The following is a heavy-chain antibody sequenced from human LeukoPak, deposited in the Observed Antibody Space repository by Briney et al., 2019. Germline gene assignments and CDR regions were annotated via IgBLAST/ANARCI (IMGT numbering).Heavy chain of an antibody. CDR3: ARLRRLTMVRGVIIFDY. CDR2: IYYSGST. Sequence: ASETLSPTCTVTGGSISSSSYYWGWIRQPPGKGLEWIGRIYYSGSTYYNPSLKSRVTISVDTSKNQFSLKLSSVTAADTAVYYCARLRRLTMVRGVIIFDYWGQGTLVTVSS. D-gene: IGHD3-10*01. J-gene: IGHJ4*02. CDR1: GGSISSSSYY. V-gene: IGHV4-39*01.